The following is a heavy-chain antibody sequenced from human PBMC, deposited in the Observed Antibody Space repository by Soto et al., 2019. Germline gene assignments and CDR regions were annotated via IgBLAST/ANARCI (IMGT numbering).Heavy chain of an antibody. J-gene: IGHJ6*02. CDR3: ARDRNYYGSGSYGDVYYSGMDV. Sequence: QVHLEESGGGVVQPGRSLRLSCAASGFTFNRYAIHWVRQAPGKGLEWVAVISYDGSNEYYADSVKGRFTISRDNSKNTLFLQMNSLRADDTAMYFCARDRNYYGSGSYGDVYYSGMDVWGQGTTVTVSS. CDR1: GFTFNRYA. V-gene: IGHV3-30-3*01. D-gene: IGHD3-10*01. CDR2: ISYDGSNE.